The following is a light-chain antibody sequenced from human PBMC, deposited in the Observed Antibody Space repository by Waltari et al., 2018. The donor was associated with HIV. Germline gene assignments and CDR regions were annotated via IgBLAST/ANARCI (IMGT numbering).Light chain of an antibody. J-gene: IGLJ3*02. Sequence: QSALTQPASVSGSPGQSITISCPAPSNGLGRYALVSWYHPQPGRAPNIIIYDVTKWPSGVSHRFSGSKAGATASLTISGLQAEDEADYYCCSYAGITTWVFGGGTKVTVL. V-gene: IGLV2-23*02. CDR3: CSYAGITTWV. CDR1: SNGLGRYAL. CDR2: DVT.